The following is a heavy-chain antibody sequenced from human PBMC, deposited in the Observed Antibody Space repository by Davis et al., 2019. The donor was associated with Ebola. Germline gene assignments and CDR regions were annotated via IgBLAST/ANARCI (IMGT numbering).Heavy chain of an antibody. J-gene: IGHJ4*02. Sequence: GESLKISCAASGFTFTRYWMSWVRQAPGKGLEWVANIKQDGSEKYYVDSVKGRFTISRENAKNSLNLQMNSLRAEDTAVYYCAKADPQQYFDYWGQGTLVTVSS. CDR1: GFTFTRYW. CDR2: IKQDGSEK. CDR3: AKADPQQYFDY. V-gene: IGHV3-7*01.